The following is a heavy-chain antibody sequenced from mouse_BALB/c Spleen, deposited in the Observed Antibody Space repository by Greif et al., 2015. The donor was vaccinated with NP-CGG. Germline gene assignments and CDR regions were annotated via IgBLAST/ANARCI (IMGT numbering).Heavy chain of an antibody. Sequence: EVKLQESGPGLVKPGASVKISCKASGYSFTGYYMHWVKQSHGKSLEWIGRVNPNNGGTSYNQKFKGKAILTVDKSSSTAYMELRSLTSEDSAVYYCARTYDYDGPYFDYWGQGTTLTVSS. J-gene: IGHJ2*01. V-gene: IGHV1-26*01. CDR3: ARTYDYDGPYFDY. D-gene: IGHD2-4*01. CDR1: GYSFTGYY. CDR2: VNPNNGGT.